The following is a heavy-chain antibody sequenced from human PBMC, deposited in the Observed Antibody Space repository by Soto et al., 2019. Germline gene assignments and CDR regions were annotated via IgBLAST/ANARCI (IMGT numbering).Heavy chain of an antibody. Sequence: GGSLRLSCAASGSTFSTFAMSWVRQAPGKGLEWVSAISASGGSTYYADSVKGRLTIPRDNPTNTLYRQMNSLRVEDPAVYYCAKDPRVSFDPWGQGTLVTVSS. CDR3: AKDPRVSFDP. J-gene: IGHJ5*02. V-gene: IGHV3-23*01. CDR1: GSTFSTFA. CDR2: ISASGGST.